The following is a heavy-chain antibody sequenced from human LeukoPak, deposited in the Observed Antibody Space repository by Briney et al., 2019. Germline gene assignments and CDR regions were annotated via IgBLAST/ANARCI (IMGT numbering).Heavy chain of an antibody. CDR2: VSPSGSA. CDR3: ARDHFDGDSAFYYPGAS. CDR1: GDSINTYF. Sequence: PSETLSLTCTVSGDSINTYFWTWFRQPAGKRLEWIGRVSPSGSANYSPSLTSRITISVDKAKNQVSLKLTYVTAADSAVYYCARDHFDGDSAFYYPGASWGRGTLVAVSS. J-gene: IGHJ5*02. V-gene: IGHV4-4*07. D-gene: IGHD5-24*01.